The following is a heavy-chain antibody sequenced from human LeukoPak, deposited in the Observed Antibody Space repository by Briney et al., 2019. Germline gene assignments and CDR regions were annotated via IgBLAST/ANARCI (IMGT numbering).Heavy chain of an antibody. CDR1: GFTFSSYA. CDR2: ISGSGGST. D-gene: IGHD3-10*01. CDR3: AKSQTTMVRGVISLASTFDY. V-gene: IGHV3-23*01. Sequence: GGSLRLSCAASGFTFSSYAMSWVRQAPGKGLEWVSAISGSGGSTYYADSVKGRFTISRDNSKNTLYLQMNSLRAADTAVYYCAKSQTTMVRGVISLASTFDYWGQGTLVTVSS. J-gene: IGHJ4*02.